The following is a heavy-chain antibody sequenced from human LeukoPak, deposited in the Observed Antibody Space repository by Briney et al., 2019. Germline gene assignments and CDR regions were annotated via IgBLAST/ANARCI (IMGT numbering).Heavy chain of an antibody. Sequence: ASVKVSCEAFVSTLTGYYIHWGRHAPGQGVEGMGWMNPNSGDNNYAQKFPGWVTMTRDTSISTAYMELSRLTSDARAVYSCERDFRGRRQSDVDNSLDYWGQGTLVTVSS. V-gene: IGHV1-2*04. CDR1: VSTLTGYY. D-gene: IGHD3-16*01. CDR3: ERDFRGRRQSDVDNSLDY. J-gene: IGHJ4*02. CDR2: MNPNSGDN.